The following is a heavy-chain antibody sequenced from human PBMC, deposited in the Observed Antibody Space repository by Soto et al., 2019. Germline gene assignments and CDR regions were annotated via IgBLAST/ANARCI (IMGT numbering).Heavy chain of an antibody. Sequence: GGSLRLSCAASGFTFSNYAMSWVRQAPGKGLEWVSAISGSGGATYYADSVKGRFTISRDNSKNTLYLQMNSLRAEDTAVYYCAKERGEYYDSSGYYYWGQGTPVTVSS. CDR1: GFTFSNYA. CDR2: ISGSGGAT. CDR3: AKERGEYYDSSGYYY. J-gene: IGHJ4*02. V-gene: IGHV3-23*01. D-gene: IGHD3-22*01.